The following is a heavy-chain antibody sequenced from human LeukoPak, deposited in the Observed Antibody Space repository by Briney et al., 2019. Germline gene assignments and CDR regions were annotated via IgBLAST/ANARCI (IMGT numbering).Heavy chain of an antibody. CDR2: INHSGST. Sequence: SETLSLTCAVYGGSFSGYYCSWIRQPPGKGLEWIGEINHSGSTNYNPSLKSRVTISVDTSKNQFSPKLSSVTAADTAVYYCARGRVAAAGTHDYYYYGMDVWGQGTTVTVSS. CDR3: ARGRVAAAGTHDYYYYGMDV. V-gene: IGHV4-34*01. D-gene: IGHD6-13*01. J-gene: IGHJ6*02. CDR1: GGSFSGYY.